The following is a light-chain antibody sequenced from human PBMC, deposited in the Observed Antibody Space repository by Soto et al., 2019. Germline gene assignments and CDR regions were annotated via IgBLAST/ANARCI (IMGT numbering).Light chain of an antibody. V-gene: IGKV3-15*01. J-gene: IGKJ1*01. CDR1: QNISSN. Sequence: EIVMTQSPATLSVSPGERATLSYRASQNISSNLAWYQQKPGQAPRVLIDGASTRATGIPARFSGSGSGTEFTLTISSLQSEDFAVYYCQQYNNWLWTLGQGTKVEIQ. CDR3: QQYNNWLWT. CDR2: GAS.